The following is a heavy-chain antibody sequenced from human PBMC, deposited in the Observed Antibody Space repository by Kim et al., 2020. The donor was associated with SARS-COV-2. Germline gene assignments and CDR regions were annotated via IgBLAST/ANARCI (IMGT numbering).Heavy chain of an antibody. CDR2: ISGSGGST. CDR3: AKTAKTGTTLHYMDV. D-gene: IGHD7-27*01. V-gene: IGHV3-23*01. J-gene: IGHJ6*03. CDR1: GFTFNLYG. Sequence: GGSLRLSCEVSGFTFNLYGMNWVRQAPGKGLEWISAISGSGGSTYYADSVKGRFTISRDSSKNILYLEMSRLRAEDTAIYYCAKTAKTGTTLHYMDVWGRGTTVIVSS.